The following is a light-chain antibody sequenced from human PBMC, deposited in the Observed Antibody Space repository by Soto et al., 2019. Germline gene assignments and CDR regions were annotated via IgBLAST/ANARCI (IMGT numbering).Light chain of an antibody. CDR2: DNN. Sequence: QSVLTQPPSVSAAPGQKVTISCSGSSSNIGNNYVSWYQQLPGTAPKLLIYDNNNRPSGIPDRFSASKSGTSATLGITGLQTGDEADYYCGTWDSSLSAGVFGGGTKLTVL. J-gene: IGLJ2*01. CDR3: GTWDSSLSAGV. V-gene: IGLV1-51*01. CDR1: SSNIGNNY.